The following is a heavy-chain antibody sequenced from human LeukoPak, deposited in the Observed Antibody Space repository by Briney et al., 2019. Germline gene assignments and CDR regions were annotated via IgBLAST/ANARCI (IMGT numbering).Heavy chain of an antibody. Sequence: GGSLRLSCAASGFTFDDYGMHWVRQAPGKGLEWVSLIASSGGSTYYADSVKGRFTISRDNSKNTLYLQMNSLRAEDTAVYYCAKIPRSGYSYYFDYWGQGTLVTVSS. CDR3: AKIPRSGYSYYFDY. D-gene: IGHD5-18*01. CDR1: GFTFDDYG. CDR2: IASSGGST. V-gene: IGHV3-23*01. J-gene: IGHJ4*02.